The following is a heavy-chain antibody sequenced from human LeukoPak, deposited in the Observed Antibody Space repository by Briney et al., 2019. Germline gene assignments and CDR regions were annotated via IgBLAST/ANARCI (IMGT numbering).Heavy chain of an antibody. CDR1: GYTFTSYG. CDR2: ISAYNGNT. V-gene: IGHV1-18*01. CDR3: ARDFVDRGGWYERDYYFDY. Sequence: GASVKVSCKASGYTFTSYGISWVRQAPGQGLEWMGWISAYNGNTNYAQKLQGRVTMTTDTSTSTAYMELRSLRSDDTAVYYCARDFVDRGGWYERDYYFDYWGQGTLVTVSS. D-gene: IGHD6-19*01. J-gene: IGHJ4*02.